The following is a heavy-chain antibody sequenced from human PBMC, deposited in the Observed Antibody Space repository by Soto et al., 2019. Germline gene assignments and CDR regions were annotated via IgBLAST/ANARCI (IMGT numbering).Heavy chain of an antibody. Sequence: QVQLVESGGGVVQPGRSLRLSCAASGFTFSSYVMHWVRQTPGRGLEWVAFISHDGNNKYYADSVKGRFTISRDNSEITLYLQMDSLRAEDTAVYYCARDDEGGSDCDLGYWGQGTLVTVSS. CDR1: GFTFSSYV. V-gene: IGHV3-30-3*01. CDR2: ISHDGNNK. D-gene: IGHD1-26*01. CDR3: ARDDEGGSDCDLGY. J-gene: IGHJ4*02.